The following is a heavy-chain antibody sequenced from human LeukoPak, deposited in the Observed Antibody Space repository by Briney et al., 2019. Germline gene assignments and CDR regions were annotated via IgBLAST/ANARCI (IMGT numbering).Heavy chain of an antibody. J-gene: IGHJ4*01. CDR2: IYDRGSA. CDR3: ARPYNVWDVDY. Sequence: SETLSLTCTVSGGSISSYYWCWIRQPPGKGREGFRYIYDRGSANSNPSLKSHVTISLDTSKNQFSLKLSSVTAADTAVYYCARPYNVWDVDYWGHGALVTVSS. CDR1: GGSISSYY. V-gene: IGHV4-59*01. D-gene: IGHD1-1*01.